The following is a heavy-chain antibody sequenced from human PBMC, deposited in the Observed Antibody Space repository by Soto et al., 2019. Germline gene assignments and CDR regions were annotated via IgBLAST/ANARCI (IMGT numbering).Heavy chain of an antibody. Sequence: EVQLLESGGGLVQPGGSLRLSCAASGFTFSSYAMSWVRQAPGKGLEWVSAISGSGGSTYYADSVKGRFTISRDNSKHTLYLQMNGLRGEDTAVYYGAKDHCPGYGHYAILTGYYRDLPFDIWGQGTMVTVSS. D-gene: IGHD3-9*01. CDR2: ISGSGGST. CDR1: GFTFSSYA. CDR3: AKDHCPGYGHYAILTGYYRDLPFDI. V-gene: IGHV3-23*01. J-gene: IGHJ3*02.